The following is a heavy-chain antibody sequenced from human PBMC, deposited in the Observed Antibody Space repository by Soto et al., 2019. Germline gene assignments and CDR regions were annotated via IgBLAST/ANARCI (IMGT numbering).Heavy chain of an antibody. Sequence: QVQLVESGGGVVHPGRSLRLSCAASGFTFSSYGMHWVRQAPGKGLEWVAVISYDGSNKYYADSVKGRFTISRDNSKNTLYLQMNSLRAEDTAVYYCAKIGHYDFWRSSGMDVGGQGTTVTVSS. CDR1: GFTFSSYG. J-gene: IGHJ6*02. V-gene: IGHV3-30*18. CDR2: ISYDGSNK. D-gene: IGHD3-3*01. CDR3: AKIGHYDFWRSSGMDV.